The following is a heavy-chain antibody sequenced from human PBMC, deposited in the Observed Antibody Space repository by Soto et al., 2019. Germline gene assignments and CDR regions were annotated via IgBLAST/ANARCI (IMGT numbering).Heavy chain of an antibody. CDR2: ISAYNGNT. Sequence: ASVKVSCKASGYTFTSYGISWVRQAPGQGLEWMGWISAYNGNTNYAQKLQGRVTMTTDTSTSTAYMELRSLRSDDTAVYYCARDVSSGWYFPTNFDYWRKGTRVTVSS. D-gene: IGHD6-13*01. CDR3: ARDVSSGWYFPTNFDY. V-gene: IGHV1-18*01. CDR1: GYTFTSYG. J-gene: IGHJ4*02.